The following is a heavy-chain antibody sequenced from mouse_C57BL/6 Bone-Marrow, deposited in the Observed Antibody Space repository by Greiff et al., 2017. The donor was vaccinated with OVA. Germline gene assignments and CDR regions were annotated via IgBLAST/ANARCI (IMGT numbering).Heavy chain of an antibody. CDR3: ARPGSRTSYWYFDV. V-gene: IGHV1-20*01. CDR2: INPYNGDT. D-gene: IGHD1-1*01. J-gene: IGHJ1*03. Sequence: EVQLQESGPELVKPGDSVKISCKASGYSFTGYFMNWVMQSHGKSLEWIGRINPYNGDTFYNQKFKGKATLTADKSSSTAHMELRSLTSEDSAVYYCARPGSRTSYWYFDVWGTGTTVTVSS. CDR1: GYSFTGYF.